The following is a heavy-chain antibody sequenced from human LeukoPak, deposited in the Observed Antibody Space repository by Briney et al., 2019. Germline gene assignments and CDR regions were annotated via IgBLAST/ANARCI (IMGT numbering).Heavy chain of an antibody. CDR1: GFTFDDYG. CDR3: ASTILYSSSWPYYFDY. CDR2: INWNGGST. D-gene: IGHD6-13*01. Sequence: PGGSLRLSCAASGFTFDDYGMSWVRQAPGKGLEWVSGINWNGGSTGYADSVKGRFTISRDNAKNSLYLQMNSLRAEDTALYYCASTILYSSSWPYYFDYWGQGTLVTLSS. J-gene: IGHJ4*02. V-gene: IGHV3-20*04.